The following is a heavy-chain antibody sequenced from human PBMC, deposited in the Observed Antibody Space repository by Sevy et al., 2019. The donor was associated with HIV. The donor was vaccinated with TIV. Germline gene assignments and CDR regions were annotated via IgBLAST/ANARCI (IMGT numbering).Heavy chain of an antibody. CDR2: ISYDGSNK. D-gene: IGHD6-13*01. J-gene: IGHJ6*02. Sequence: GGSLRLSYAASGFTFSSYAMLWVRQAPGKGLEWVAVISYDGSNKYYADSVKGRFTISRDNSKNTLYLQMNSLRAEDTAVYYCARDNSSSWYFYYYYGMDVWGQGTTVTVSS. CDR3: ARDNSSSWYFYYYYGMDV. V-gene: IGHV3-30*04. CDR1: GFTFSSYA.